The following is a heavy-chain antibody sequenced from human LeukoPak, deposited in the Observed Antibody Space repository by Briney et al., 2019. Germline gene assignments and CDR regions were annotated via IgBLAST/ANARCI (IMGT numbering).Heavy chain of an antibody. CDR2: ISSSSSYI. Sequence: GGSLRLSCAASGFTFSSYSMNWVRQAPGKGLEWVSSISSSSSYIYYADSVKGRFTISRDNAKNTLYLQMNSLRAEDTAVYYCAKHTSSWSYFDYWGQGTLVTVSS. CDR3: AKHTSSWSYFDY. D-gene: IGHD6-13*01. J-gene: IGHJ4*02. CDR1: GFTFSSYS. V-gene: IGHV3-21*04.